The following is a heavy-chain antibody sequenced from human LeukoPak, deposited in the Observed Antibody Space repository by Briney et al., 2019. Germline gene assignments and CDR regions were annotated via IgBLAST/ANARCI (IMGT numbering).Heavy chain of an antibody. Sequence: PSETLSLTCTVCGGSISSSSYYWGWIRQPPGKGLEWIGSIYHSGSTYYNPSLKSRVTISVDTSKNQFSLKLSSVTAADTAVYYCARADGYNHPPIYYFDYWGQGTLVTVSS. CDR3: ARADGYNHPPIYYFDY. D-gene: IGHD5-24*01. J-gene: IGHJ4*02. CDR2: IYHSGST. CDR1: GGSISSSSYY. V-gene: IGHV4-39*07.